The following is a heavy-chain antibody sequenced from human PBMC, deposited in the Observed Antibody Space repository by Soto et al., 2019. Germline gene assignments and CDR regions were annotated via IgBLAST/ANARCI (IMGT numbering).Heavy chain of an antibody. J-gene: IGHJ5*02. V-gene: IGHV1-18*01. Sequence: ASVKVSCKASGYTFNSYGITWVRQAPGQGLEWMGWISAYNGNTNYAQKLQGRVTVTTDTSTSTAYMELRSLRSDDTAVYYCARGSKPGIASAGTFSFDPWGQGTLVTVSS. CDR3: ARGSKPGIASAGTFSFDP. D-gene: IGHD6-13*01. CDR2: ISAYNGNT. CDR1: GYTFNSYG.